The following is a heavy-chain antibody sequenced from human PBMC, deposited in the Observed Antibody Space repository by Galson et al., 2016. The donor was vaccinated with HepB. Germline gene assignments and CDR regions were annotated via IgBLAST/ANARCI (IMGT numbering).Heavy chain of an antibody. CDR2: ISPGGTAI. D-gene: IGHD2-2*01. J-gene: IGHJ4*02. V-gene: IGHV3-48*04. CDR1: GFTFSSSS. CDR3: VRMLWAADYFDH. Sequence: SLRLSCAASGFTFSSSSMHWVRQAPGKGLEWVSHISPGGTAIKYADSVKGRFTISRDNAKDTLYLQMKGLRVEDTAVYYCVRMLWAADYFDHWGQGTLVTVSS.